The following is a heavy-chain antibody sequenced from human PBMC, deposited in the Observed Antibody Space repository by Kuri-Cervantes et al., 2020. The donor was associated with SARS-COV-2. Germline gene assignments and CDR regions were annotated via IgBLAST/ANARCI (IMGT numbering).Heavy chain of an antibody. Sequence: SETLSLTCAVYGGSFSGYYWGWIRQPPGKGLEWIGSIYYSGSTYYNPSLKSRVTISVDTSKNQFSLKLSSVTAADTAVYYCARQVMSSITIFGVVITRNWFDPWGQGTLVTVSS. CDR2: IYYSGST. CDR1: GGSFSGYY. J-gene: IGHJ5*02. CDR3: ARQVMSSITIFGVVITRNWFDP. V-gene: IGHV4-39*01. D-gene: IGHD3-3*01.